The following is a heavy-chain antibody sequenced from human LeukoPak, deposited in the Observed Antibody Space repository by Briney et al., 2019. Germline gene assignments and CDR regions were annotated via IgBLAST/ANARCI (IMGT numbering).Heavy chain of an antibody. Sequence: SETLSLTCTVSGGSISSYYWSWIRQPPGKGLEWIGYIYTSGGTNYNPSLKSRVTISVDTSKNQFSLKLSSVTAADTAVYYCARHDGVVPADNDWFDPWGQGTLVTVSS. V-gene: IGHV4-4*09. CDR1: GGSISSYY. CDR2: IYTSGGT. CDR3: ARHDGVVPADNDWFDP. J-gene: IGHJ5*02. D-gene: IGHD2-2*01.